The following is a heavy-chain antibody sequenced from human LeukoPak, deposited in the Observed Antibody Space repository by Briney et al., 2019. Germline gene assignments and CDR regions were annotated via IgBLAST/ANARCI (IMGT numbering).Heavy chain of an antibody. CDR2: IYYSGST. D-gene: IGHD3-3*01. J-gene: IGHJ5*02. CDR1: GGSISSSYY. V-gene: IGHV4-39*01. Sequence: SETLSLTCTVSGGSISSSYYWGWIRQPPGKGLEWIGSIYYSGSTYYNPSLKSRVTISVDTSKNQFSLKLSSVTAADTAVYYCARVRHIWTTNYDFWSGSYNWFDPWGQGTLVTVSS. CDR3: ARVRHIWTTNYDFWSGSYNWFDP.